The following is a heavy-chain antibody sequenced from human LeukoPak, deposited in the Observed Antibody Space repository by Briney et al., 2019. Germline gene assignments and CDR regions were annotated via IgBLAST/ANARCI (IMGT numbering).Heavy chain of an antibody. Sequence: SVKVSCKASGGTFSSYAISWVRQAPGQGLEWMGGIIPIFGTANYAQKFQGRVTITADESTSTAYMELSSLRSEDTAVYYCARVQQYQPPPAAFDIWGQGTMVTVSS. CDR3: ARVQQYQPPPAAFDI. CDR2: IIPIFGTA. J-gene: IGHJ3*02. CDR1: GGTFSSYA. V-gene: IGHV1-69*13. D-gene: IGHD2-2*01.